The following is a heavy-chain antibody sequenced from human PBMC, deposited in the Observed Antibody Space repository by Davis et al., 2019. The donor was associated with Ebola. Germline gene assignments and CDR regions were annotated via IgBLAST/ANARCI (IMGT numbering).Heavy chain of an antibody. CDR2: IRSKTDNYAT. D-gene: IGHD2-21*01. V-gene: IGHV3-73*01. Sequence: PGGSLRLSCAASGFTFSASAVHWVRQAPGKGLEWVGRIRSKTDNYATAYTASMKGRFAISRDDSKNTAYLQMNSLKIEDTAVFYCSVTSAYSSYGMDVWGKGTTVTVSS. J-gene: IGHJ6*04. CDR1: GFTFSASA. CDR3: SVTSAYSSYGMDV.